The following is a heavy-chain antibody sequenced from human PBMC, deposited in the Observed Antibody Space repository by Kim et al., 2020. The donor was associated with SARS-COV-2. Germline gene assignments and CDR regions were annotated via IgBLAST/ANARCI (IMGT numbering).Heavy chain of an antibody. V-gene: IGHV3-48*03. CDR3: ARDGGFDSYGYRRGFDY. D-gene: IGHD5-18*01. J-gene: IGHJ4*02. CDR1: GFTFSSYE. Sequence: LSLTCAASGFTFSSYEMNWVRQAPGKGLEWVSYISSSGSTIYYADSVKGRFTISRDNAKNSLYLQMNSLRAEDTAVYYCARDGGFDSYGYRRGFDYWGQGTLVTVSS. CDR2: ISSSGSTI.